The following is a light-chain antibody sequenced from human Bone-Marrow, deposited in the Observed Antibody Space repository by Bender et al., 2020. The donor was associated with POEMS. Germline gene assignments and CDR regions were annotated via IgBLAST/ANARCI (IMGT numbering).Light chain of an antibody. V-gene: IGLV3-1*01. CDR2: HDS. CDR3: QAWDSTNPVV. Sequence: SYELTQPPSVSVSPGQTATITCSGEKLESKYTSWYQQKAGQSPVLVIYHDSKRPSGIPERFSASNSGNTATLTVSGTQSMDEADYYCQAWDSTNPVVFGGGTKLTVL. CDR1: KLESKY. J-gene: IGLJ2*01.